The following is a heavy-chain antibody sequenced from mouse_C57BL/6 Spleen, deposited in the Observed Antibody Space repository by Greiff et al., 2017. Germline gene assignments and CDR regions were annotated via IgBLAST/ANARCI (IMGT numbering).Heavy chain of an antibody. CDR1: GFSLTSYG. Sequence: VKLVESGPGLVQPSQSLSITCTVSGFSLTSYGVHWVRQSPGKGLEWLGVIWSGGSTDYNAAFISRLSISKDNSKSQVFFKMNSPQADDTAIYYCAKTYYDGYSYFDYWGQGTTLTVSS. CDR2: IWSGGST. CDR3: AKTYYDGYSYFDY. V-gene: IGHV2-2*01. D-gene: IGHD2-3*01. J-gene: IGHJ2*01.